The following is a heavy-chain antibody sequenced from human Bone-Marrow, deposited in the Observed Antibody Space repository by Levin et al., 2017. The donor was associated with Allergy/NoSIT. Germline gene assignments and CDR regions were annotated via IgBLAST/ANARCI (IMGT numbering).Heavy chain of an antibody. J-gene: IGHJ4*02. CDR1: GFTFSSYA. V-gene: IGHV3-23*01. Sequence: GESLKISCAASGFTFSSYAMSWVRQAPGKGLEWVSSISGSGTITHYAESVKGRFTISRDISKNMLHLQMNSLRAEDTAIYYCAKEGLAVAGYYFDSWGQGTLVTVSS. CDR2: ISGSGTIT. CDR3: AKEGLAVAGYYFDS. D-gene: IGHD6-13*01.